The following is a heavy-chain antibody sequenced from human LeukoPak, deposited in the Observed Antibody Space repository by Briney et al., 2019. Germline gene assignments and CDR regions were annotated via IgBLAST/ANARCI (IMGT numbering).Heavy chain of an antibody. D-gene: IGHD1-26*01. V-gene: IGHV4-59*01. CDR2: FSYSGST. Sequence: SETLSLTCSVSGVSMCDYHWIWIRQPPAKGLEWMGYFSYSGSTRYNPSLKSRVTMSVDTSKNQFSLRLISVAAADTAVYYCARKYSGTSYYFDFWGQGTLVTVSS. CDR3: ARKYSGTSYYFDF. J-gene: IGHJ4*02. CDR1: GVSMCDYH.